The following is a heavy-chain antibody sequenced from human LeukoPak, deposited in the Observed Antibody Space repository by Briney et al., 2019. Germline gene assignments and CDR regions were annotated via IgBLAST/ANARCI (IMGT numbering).Heavy chain of an antibody. CDR2: INHSGST. Sequence: SETLSLTCAVYGGSFSGYYWSWIRQPPGKGLEWIGEINHSGSTNYNPSLKSRVTISVDTSKNQFSLKLSSVTAADTAVYYCARASAYYDTLGYWGQGTLVTVSS. CDR3: ARASAYYDTLGY. V-gene: IGHV4-34*01. D-gene: IGHD3-9*01. CDR1: GGSFSGYY. J-gene: IGHJ4*02.